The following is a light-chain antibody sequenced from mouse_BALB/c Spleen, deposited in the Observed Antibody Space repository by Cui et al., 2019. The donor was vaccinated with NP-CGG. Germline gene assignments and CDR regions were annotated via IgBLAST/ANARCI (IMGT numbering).Light chain of an antibody. CDR3: ALWYSNHWV. Sequence: QAVVTQESALTTSPGETVTLTCRSSTGAVTTSNYANWVQEKADHLFTGLIGGTNNRVRGVSARFSGSLIGDKAALTITGAQTEDEAIYFCALWYSNHWVFGGGTKLTVL. CDR1: TGAVTTSNY. CDR2: GTN. J-gene: IGLJ1*01. V-gene: IGLV1*01.